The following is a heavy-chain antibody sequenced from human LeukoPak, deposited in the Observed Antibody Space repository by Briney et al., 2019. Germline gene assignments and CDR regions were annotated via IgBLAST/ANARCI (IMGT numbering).Heavy chain of an antibody. D-gene: IGHD6-13*01. CDR3: TRLGSHDYYYGLDL. CDR1: GFTFSDTG. J-gene: IGHJ6*02. CDR2: IRSKANSYAT. V-gene: IGHV3-73*01. Sequence: PGGSLKLSCAASGFTFSDTGIHWVRQASGKGLEWVGRIRSKANSYATAYAASVTGRFTITRDDSKNTAFLQMNSLKTEDTAVYYCTRLGSHDYYYGLDLWGQGTTVTVSS.